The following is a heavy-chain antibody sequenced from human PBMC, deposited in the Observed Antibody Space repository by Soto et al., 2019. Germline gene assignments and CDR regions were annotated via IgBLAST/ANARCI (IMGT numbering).Heavy chain of an antibody. J-gene: IGHJ2*01. V-gene: IGHV4-59*01. CDR2: IYYSGST. Sequence: QVQLQESGPGLVKPSETLSLTCTVSGGSISSYYWSWIRQPPGKGLEWIGYIYYSGSTNYNPSLTSRVTISVDTSKNQFSLKLSSVTAADTAVYYCARDGDTAMVTNIFDLWGRGTLVTVSS. D-gene: IGHD5-18*01. CDR1: GGSISSYY. CDR3: ARDGDTAMVTNIFDL.